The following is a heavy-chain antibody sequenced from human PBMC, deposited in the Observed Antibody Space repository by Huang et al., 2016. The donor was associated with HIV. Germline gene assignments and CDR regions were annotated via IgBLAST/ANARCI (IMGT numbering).Heavy chain of an antibody. Sequence: QLQLQESGPGLGKPSETLSLTCTVSGGSISSTSYYWGWCRQPPGKGLQWIASIYYTGRTYYNPSLKSRITISVDSSKNQFSLRLNSVTDEDAAVYYCASVDFWSGYQIDYWGQGTLVTVSS. J-gene: IGHJ4*02. CDR3: ASVDFWSGYQIDY. CDR2: IYYTGRT. D-gene: IGHD3-3*01. V-gene: IGHV4-39*01. CDR1: GGSISSTSYY.